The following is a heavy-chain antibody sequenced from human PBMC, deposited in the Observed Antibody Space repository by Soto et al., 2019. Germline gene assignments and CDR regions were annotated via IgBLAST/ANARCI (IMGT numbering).Heavy chain of an antibody. CDR2: ISATSLYI. Sequence: EVKLVQSGGGLVKPGGSLRLSCAASGFTFETSSINCLRQTPGKGLEWVASISATSLYIYYADSVRGRCTIARENAKNSGFLQMDGLTADYTAYYFCAGDLGGGAHYGRGVWGQGTTVTVSS. V-gene: IGHV3-21*06. J-gene: IGHJ6*02. CDR3: AGDLGGGAHYGRGV. D-gene: IGHD3-16*01. CDR1: GFTFETSS.